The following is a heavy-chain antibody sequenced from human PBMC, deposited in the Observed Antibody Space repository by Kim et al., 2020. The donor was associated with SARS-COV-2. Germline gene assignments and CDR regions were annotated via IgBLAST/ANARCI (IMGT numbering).Heavy chain of an antibody. Sequence: SETLSLTCTLSGGPFSPYYWTWIRQPPGKGLEWIGEINHSGDPTYNPSLESRVTMSVDTSKNQVSLRLKSVTAADTAVYYCARWRPVIPVQPTTHWYFDYWARGTLVIVSS. CDR2: INHSGDP. D-gene: IGHD1-1*01. CDR1: GGPFSPYY. J-gene: IGHJ2*01. V-gene: IGHV4-34*01. CDR3: ARWRPVIPVQPTTHWYFDY.